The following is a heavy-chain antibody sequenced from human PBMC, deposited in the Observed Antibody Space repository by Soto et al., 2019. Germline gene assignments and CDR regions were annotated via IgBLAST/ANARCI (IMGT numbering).Heavy chain of an antibody. Sequence: SVKVSCKASGGTFSSYAISWVRQAPGQGLEWMGGIIPIFGTANYAQKFQGRVTITADKSTSTAYMELSSLRSEDTAVYYCARTYYYDSSGYDYDAFDIWGQGXMVTV. J-gene: IGHJ3*02. CDR3: ARTYYYDSSGYDYDAFDI. CDR2: IIPIFGTA. D-gene: IGHD3-22*01. V-gene: IGHV1-69*06. CDR1: GGTFSSYA.